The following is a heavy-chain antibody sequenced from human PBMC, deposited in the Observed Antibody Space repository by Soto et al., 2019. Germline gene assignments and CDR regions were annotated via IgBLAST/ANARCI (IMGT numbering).Heavy chain of an antibody. Sequence: SETLSLTCTVSGGSISSGDYYWSWIRQPPGKGLEWIGYIYYSGSTYYNPSLKSRVTISVDTSKNQFSLKLGSVTAADTAVYYCARASGYYDFWSGYYTSQLFDYWGQGTLVTVSS. V-gene: IGHV4-30-4*01. CDR3: ARASGYYDFWSGYYTSQLFDY. CDR2: IYYSGST. J-gene: IGHJ4*02. D-gene: IGHD3-3*01. CDR1: GGSISSGDYY.